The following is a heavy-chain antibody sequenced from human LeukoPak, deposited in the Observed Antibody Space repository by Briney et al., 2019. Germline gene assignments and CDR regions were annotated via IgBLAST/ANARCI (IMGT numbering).Heavy chain of an antibody. V-gene: IGHV3-21*01. CDR3: ARGGGDSGYDYDDF. Sequence: GGSLRLSCAASGFTFSYYSMTWVRQSPGKGLEWVSSISRSSTYIYYADSLKGRFAISRDNSKNSLYLQVNSLRAEDTAVYYCARGGGDSGYDYDDFWGQGTLVTVSS. J-gene: IGHJ4*02. CDR1: GFTFSYYS. CDR2: ISRSSTYI. D-gene: IGHD5-12*01.